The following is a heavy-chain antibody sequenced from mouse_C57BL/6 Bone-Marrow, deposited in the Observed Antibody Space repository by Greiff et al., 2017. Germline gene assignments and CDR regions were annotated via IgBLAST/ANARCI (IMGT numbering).Heavy chain of an antibody. CDR2: IYPSDSET. J-gene: IGHJ3*01. CDR3: ARRPKPY. CDR1: GYTFTSYW. V-gene: IGHV1-61*01. Sequence: QVHVKQPGAELVRPGSSVKLSCKASGYTFTSYWMDWVKQRPGQGLEWIGNIYPSDSETHYNQKFKDKATLTVDKSSSTAYMQLSSLTSEDSAVYYCARRPKPYWGQGTLVTVSA.